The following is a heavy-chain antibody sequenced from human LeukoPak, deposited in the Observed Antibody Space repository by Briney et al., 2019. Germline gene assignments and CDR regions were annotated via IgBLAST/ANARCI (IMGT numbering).Heavy chain of an antibody. Sequence: GASVKVSCKASEYTFTSYDINWVRQATGQGLEWMGWMNPDSGNTGYAQKFQGRVTMTRNTSINTAYMELSSLRSEDTAVYYCARRTGMTLPGWLRVVDLWGQGTLVTVSS. J-gene: IGHJ5*02. D-gene: IGHD6-19*01. CDR3: ARRTGMTLPGWLRVVDL. CDR1: EYTFTSYD. CDR2: MNPDSGNT. V-gene: IGHV1-8*01.